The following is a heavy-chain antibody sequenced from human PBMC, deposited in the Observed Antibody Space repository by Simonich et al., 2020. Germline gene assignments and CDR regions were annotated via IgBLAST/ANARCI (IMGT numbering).Heavy chain of an antibody. V-gene: IGHV1-2*06. CDR1: GYTFTGYY. D-gene: IGHD3-10*01. J-gene: IGHJ6*02. Sequence: GAEVKKPGASVKVSCKASGYTFTGYYMHWVRQAPGQGLEWMGRINPNSGGTNYAKKFQGRVTMTSDTSITTAYMELSRLRSDDTAVYYCASVPGIYYYYGMDVWGQGTTVTVSS. CDR3: ASVPGIYYYYGMDV. CDR2: INPNSGGT.